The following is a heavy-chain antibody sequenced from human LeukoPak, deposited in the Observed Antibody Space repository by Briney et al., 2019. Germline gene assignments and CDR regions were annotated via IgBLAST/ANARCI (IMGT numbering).Heavy chain of an antibody. J-gene: IGHJ4*02. Sequence: GGSLRLSCAASGFTFSSYAMTWVRQAPGKGLEWVSGISGSGGTTYYADSVKGRFTISRDNSNNTLYVQMNRLRAEDTAVYYCARAYGDSTPDGNWGQGTLVTVSS. V-gene: IGHV3-23*01. CDR1: GFTFSSYA. CDR2: ISGSGGTT. D-gene: IGHD2-21*02. CDR3: ARAYGDSTPDGN.